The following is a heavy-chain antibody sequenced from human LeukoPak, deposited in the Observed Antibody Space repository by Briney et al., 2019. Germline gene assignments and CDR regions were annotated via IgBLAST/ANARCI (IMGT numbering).Heavy chain of an antibody. J-gene: IGHJ5*02. Sequence: GGSLRLSCAASGFTFSSYAMSWVRQAPGKGLEWVSAISGSGGSTYYADSVKGRFTISRDNSKNTLYLQMNSLRAEDTAVYYCARDHYYDSSGYYHNNWFDPWGQGTLVTVSS. D-gene: IGHD3-22*01. CDR1: GFTFSSYA. V-gene: IGHV3-23*01. CDR3: ARDHYYDSSGYYHNNWFDP. CDR2: ISGSGGST.